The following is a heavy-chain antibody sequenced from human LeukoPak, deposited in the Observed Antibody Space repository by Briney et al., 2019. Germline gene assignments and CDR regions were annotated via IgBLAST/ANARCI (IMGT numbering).Heavy chain of an antibody. J-gene: IGHJ6*04. CDR3: ASPTPV. V-gene: IGHV3-30*02. Sequence: AGGSLRLSCAGSGFSFSSYGMHWVRQAPGKGLEWMAFIRSDGSNKYYADSVKGRFTISRDNSKNTLYLQMNSLRAEDTAVYYCASPTPVWGKGTTVTVSS. CDR1: GFSFSSYG. CDR2: IRSDGSNK.